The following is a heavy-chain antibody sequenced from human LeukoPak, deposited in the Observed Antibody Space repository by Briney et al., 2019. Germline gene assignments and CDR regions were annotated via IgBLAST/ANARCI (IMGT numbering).Heavy chain of an antibody. J-gene: IGHJ4*02. V-gene: IGHV3-23*01. CDR1: GFTFSIYA. D-gene: IGHD3-10*01. CDR3: AKDRRGVFDF. Sequence: GGSLRLSCAAPGFTFSIYAMTWVRQAPGKGLGWVSAITGSGDYTYYTDSVEGRVTISRDNSKNTVYLQMNSLRVEDTAVYYCAKDRRGVFDFWGQGTLVTVSS. CDR2: ITGSGDYT.